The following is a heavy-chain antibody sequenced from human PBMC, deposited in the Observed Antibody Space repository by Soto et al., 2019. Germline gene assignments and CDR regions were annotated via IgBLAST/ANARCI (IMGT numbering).Heavy chain of an antibody. D-gene: IGHD4-17*01. Sequence: VGSLRLSCAASAFTFSSSWMHWVRQAPGKGLVWVSRINSVVSITSYADSVKGRFTISRDNAKNTLFLQMNSLRAEDTAVYYCARVTTGPGAFDIWGQGTLVTVS. J-gene: IGHJ3*02. V-gene: IGHV3-74*01. CDR1: AFTFSSSW. CDR2: INSVVSIT. CDR3: ARVTTGPGAFDI.